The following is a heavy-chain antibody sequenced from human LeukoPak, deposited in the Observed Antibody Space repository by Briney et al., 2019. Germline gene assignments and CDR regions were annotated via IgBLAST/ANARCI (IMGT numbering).Heavy chain of an antibody. CDR1: GGTFSSYA. J-gene: IGHJ4*02. CDR2: IIPIFGIA. CDR3: ATQITIFGVVIIPPFDY. Sequence: SVKVSCKASGGTFSSYAISWVRQAPGQGLEWMGRIIPIFGIANYAQKFQGRVTITADKSTSTAYMELSSLRSEDTAVYYCATQITIFGVVIIPPFDYWGQGTLVTVSS. D-gene: IGHD3-3*01. V-gene: IGHV1-69*04.